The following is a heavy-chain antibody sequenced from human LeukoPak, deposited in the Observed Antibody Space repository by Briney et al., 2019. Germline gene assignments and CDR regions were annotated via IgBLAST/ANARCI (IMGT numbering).Heavy chain of an antibody. CDR3: AELGITMIGGV. D-gene: IGHD3-10*02. J-gene: IGHJ6*04. CDR1: GFTFSSYE. V-gene: IGHV3-48*03. Sequence: GGSLRLSCAASGFTFSSYEMNRVRQAAGKGLEWVSYISSSGSTIYYADSVKGRFTISRDNAKNSLYLQMNSLRAEDTAVYYCAELGITMIGGVWGKGTTVTISS. CDR2: ISSSGSTI.